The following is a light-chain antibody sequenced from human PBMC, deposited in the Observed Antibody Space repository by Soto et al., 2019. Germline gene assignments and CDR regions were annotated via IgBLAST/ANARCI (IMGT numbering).Light chain of an antibody. Sequence: EIVMTQSPATLSVSPGETATLSCRASQSVGSAVAWYQHKPGQAPRLLIVGASIRATGVPGRFSGGGSGTEFTLANATLQSEDFAVSYCQQYRNWPPLTFGGGTTVEI. CDR3: QQYRNWPPLT. V-gene: IGKV3-15*01. J-gene: IGKJ4*01. CDR2: GAS. CDR1: QSVGSA.